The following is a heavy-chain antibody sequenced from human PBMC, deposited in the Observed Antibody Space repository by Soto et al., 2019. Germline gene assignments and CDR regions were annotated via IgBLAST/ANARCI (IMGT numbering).Heavy chain of an antibody. D-gene: IGHD4-17*01. CDR3: AHPRGYGVFDAVDI. CDR2: ISDNGGST. CDR1: VFLFSTYA. V-gene: IGHV3-23*01. J-gene: IGHJ3*02. Sequence: GGSLRLSCGASVFLFSTYAMNWVRQAPGKGLEWVSAISDNGGSTYYAESVRGRFTISRDNSINTLYLQMSSLRTEDTAVYYCAHPRGYGVFDAVDIWGQGTLVTVSS.